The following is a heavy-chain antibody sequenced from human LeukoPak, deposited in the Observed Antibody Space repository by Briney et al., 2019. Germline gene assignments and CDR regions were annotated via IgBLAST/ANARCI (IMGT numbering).Heavy chain of an antibody. Sequence: GGSLRLSCAASGFTFSSYGMSWVRQAPGKGLEWVSAISGSGGSTYYADSVKGRFTISRDNSKNTQYLQLNSLRAEDTAVYYCAKLVYSYGYYFFDYWGQGTLVTVSS. D-gene: IGHD5-18*01. J-gene: IGHJ4*02. V-gene: IGHV3-23*01. CDR1: GFTFSSYG. CDR3: AKLVYSYGYYFFDY. CDR2: ISGSGGST.